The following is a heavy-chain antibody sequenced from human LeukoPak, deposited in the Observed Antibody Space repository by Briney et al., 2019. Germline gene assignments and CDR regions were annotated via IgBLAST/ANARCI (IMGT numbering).Heavy chain of an antibody. CDR1: GFTFSSYG. D-gene: IGHD1-1*01. V-gene: IGHV3-33*06. Sequence: GRSLRLSCAASGFTFSSYGMHWVRQAPGKGLEWVAVIWYDGSNKYYADSVKGRFTISRDNSKNTLYLQMNSLRAEDTAVYYCAKATETGTMYYFDYWGQGTLVTVSS. CDR2: IWYDGSNK. J-gene: IGHJ4*02. CDR3: AKATETGTMYYFDY.